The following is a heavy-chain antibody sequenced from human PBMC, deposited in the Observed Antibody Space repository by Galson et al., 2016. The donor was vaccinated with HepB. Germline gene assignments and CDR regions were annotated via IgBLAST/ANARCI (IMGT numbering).Heavy chain of an antibody. D-gene: IGHD3-16*01. CDR1: GFSLETTGAG. J-gene: IGHJ4*02. CDR3: ARRTYVWGSFDF. Sequence: PALVKPTQTLTLTCTLSGFSLETTGAGVAWIRQPPGKAPEWPASIYWNDDNRYRPSLRRRLTLTKDNFKNQVVLRLSNMDPADSATYYCARRTYVWGSFDFWGQGIMVTVSS. V-gene: IGHV2-5*01. CDR2: IYWNDDN.